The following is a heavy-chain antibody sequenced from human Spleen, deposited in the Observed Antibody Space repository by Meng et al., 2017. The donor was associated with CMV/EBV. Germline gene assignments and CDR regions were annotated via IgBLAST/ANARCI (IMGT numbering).Heavy chain of an antibody. V-gene: IGHV3-49*04. CDR2: IRSKAYGGTT. CDR3: TRELPPSYYYDSSGYGFDY. D-gene: IGHD3-22*01. CDR1: GFTFGDYA. J-gene: IGHJ4*02. Sequence: GESLKISXXASGFTFGDYAMSWVRQAPGKGXEWVGFIRSKAYGGTTEYAASVKGRFTISRDDSKSIAYLQMNXXKTEDTAVYYCTRELPPSYYYDSSGYGFDYWGQGTLVTVSS.